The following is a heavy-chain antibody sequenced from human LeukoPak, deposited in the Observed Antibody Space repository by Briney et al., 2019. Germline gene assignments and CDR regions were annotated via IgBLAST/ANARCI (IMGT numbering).Heavy chain of an antibody. J-gene: IGHJ4*02. Sequence: PGGSLRLSCAASGFXFSSYSINWVRQAPGKGLEWVSYISTSSGTIYYADSVKGRFTISRDNAKNSLYLQMNSLRDEDTAVYYCARTLTGMAVAGPKGFDYWGQGSLVTVSS. V-gene: IGHV3-48*02. CDR3: ARTLTGMAVAGPKGFDY. CDR2: ISTSSGTI. CDR1: GFXFSSYS. D-gene: IGHD6-19*01.